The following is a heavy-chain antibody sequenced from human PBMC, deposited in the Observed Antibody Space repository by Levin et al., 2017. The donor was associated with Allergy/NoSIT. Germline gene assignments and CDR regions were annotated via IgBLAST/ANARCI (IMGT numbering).Heavy chain of an antibody. Sequence: GESLKISCKASGYTFTSYGISWVRQAPGQGLEWMGWISAYNGNTNYAQKLQGRVTMTTDKSTSTAYMELRSLRSDDTAVYYCARDWSMIVVVIYYGMDVWGQWTTVTVSS. CDR2: ISAYNGNT. V-gene: IGHV1-18*01. CDR3: ARDWSMIVVVIYYGMDV. CDR1: GYTFTSYG. J-gene: IGHJ6*02. D-gene: IGHD3-22*01.